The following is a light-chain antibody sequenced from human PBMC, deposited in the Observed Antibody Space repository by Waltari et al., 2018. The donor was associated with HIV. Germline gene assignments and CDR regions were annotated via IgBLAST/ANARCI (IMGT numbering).Light chain of an antibody. J-gene: IGKJ1*01. V-gene: IGKV3-11*01. CDR1: QSVSSY. Sequence: EIVLTQSPATLSLSPGERATLSCRASQSVSSYLAWYQQKPSQAPRLLIYDASNRATGIPARFSGSGSGTDFTLTISSLEPEDFAVYYCQQRSNWPRTFGQGTKVDFK. CDR3: QQRSNWPRT. CDR2: DAS.